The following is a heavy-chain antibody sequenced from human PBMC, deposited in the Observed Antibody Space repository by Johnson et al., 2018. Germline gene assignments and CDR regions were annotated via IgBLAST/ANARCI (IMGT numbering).Heavy chain of an antibody. Sequence: VQLVESGGGLVKPGRSLRLSCTASGFTFGDYAMSWFRQAPGKGLEWVGFIRSKAYGGTTEYAASVKGRFTISRDDSKSIAYLQMNSLKTEDTAVYYCTRVQNFWGCYYARGYYGMDVRGQGTTVTVSS. V-gene: IGHV3-49*05. CDR1: GFTFGDYA. J-gene: IGHJ6*02. D-gene: IGHD3-3*01. CDR2: IRSKAYGGTT. CDR3: TRVQNFWGCYYARGYYGMDV.